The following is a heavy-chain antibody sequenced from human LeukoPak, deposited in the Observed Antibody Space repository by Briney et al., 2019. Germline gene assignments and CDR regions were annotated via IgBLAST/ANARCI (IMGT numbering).Heavy chain of an antibody. CDR2: INHSGST. Sequence: PSETLSLTCTVSGGSISTSNYYWSWIRQPPGKGLEWIGEINHSGSTNYNPSLKSRVTISVDTSKNQFSLKLSSVTAADTAVYYCARTYYYDSSGYISGPNWFDPWGQGTLVTVSS. V-gene: IGHV4-39*07. CDR3: ARTYYYDSSGYISGPNWFDP. J-gene: IGHJ5*02. D-gene: IGHD3-22*01. CDR1: GGSISTSNYY.